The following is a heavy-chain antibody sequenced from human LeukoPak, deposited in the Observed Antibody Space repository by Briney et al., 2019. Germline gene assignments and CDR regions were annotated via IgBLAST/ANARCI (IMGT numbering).Heavy chain of an antibody. V-gene: IGHV6-1*01. CDR3: AREVFKYGRFYFDY. J-gene: IGHJ4*02. D-gene: IGHD1-14*01. CDR2: TYYRSKWNN. Sequence: SQTLSLTCGISGDSVSSNTGAWNWIRQSPSRGLEWPGKTYYRSKWNNDYAVSVKDRITINPDTSKDQFSLQLNSVTPEDTAVYYCAREVFKYGRFYFDYWGQGTPVTVSS. CDR1: GDSVSSNTGA.